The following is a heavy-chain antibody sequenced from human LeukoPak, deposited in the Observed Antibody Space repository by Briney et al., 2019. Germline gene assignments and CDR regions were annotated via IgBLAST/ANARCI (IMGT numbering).Heavy chain of an antibody. D-gene: IGHD3-22*01. CDR2: IYYNGST. Sequence: SETLSLTCTVSGGPISSYHWSWLRQPPGRGLEWIGYIYYNGSTNYNPNLKTPVTISVDTSKNQFYLKLSSVTAADTAVYYCARHYYDSSGYQTSYAFDIWGQGTMVTVSS. CDR1: GGPISSYH. J-gene: IGHJ3*02. V-gene: IGHV4-59*08. CDR3: ARHYYDSSGYQTSYAFDI.